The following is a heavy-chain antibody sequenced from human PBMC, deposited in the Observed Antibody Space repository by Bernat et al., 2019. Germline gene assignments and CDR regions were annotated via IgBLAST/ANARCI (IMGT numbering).Heavy chain of an antibody. CDR3: ASDYYGSYFDY. CDR1: GFSVRSTY. V-gene: IGHV3-53*01. CDR2: FYSGGNT. D-gene: IGHD3-22*01. Sequence: EVQLVESGGGLIQPGGSLRLSCAASGFSVRSTYMSWVRQAPGKGLEWVSVFYSGGNTYYADSVKGRFTISRDNSKNAVYLQMNSLRAEDTAVYYCASDYYGSYFDYWGQGTLVTVSS. J-gene: IGHJ4*02.